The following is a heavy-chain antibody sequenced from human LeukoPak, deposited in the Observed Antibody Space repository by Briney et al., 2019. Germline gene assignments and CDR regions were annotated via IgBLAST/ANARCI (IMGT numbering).Heavy chain of an antibody. CDR2: INPNSGGT. Sequence: GASVKVSCKASGHTFNGYYKHWVRQAPVQGLEWMGWINPNSGGTNYAQKFQGRVTMTRDTSISTAYMELSRLRSDDTAVYYCARDNIPSITMVGPTITRGGYWGQGTLVTVSS. D-gene: IGHD3-10*01. V-gene: IGHV1-2*02. J-gene: IGHJ4*02. CDR1: GHTFNGYY. CDR3: ARDNIPSITMVGPTITRGGY.